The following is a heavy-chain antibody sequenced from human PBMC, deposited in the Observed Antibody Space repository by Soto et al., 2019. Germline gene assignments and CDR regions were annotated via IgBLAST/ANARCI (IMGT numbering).Heavy chain of an antibody. CDR1: GVNFSSYS. J-gene: IGHJ4*02. CDR2: ISSSSSTI. CDR3: ARDLYQYSSSWPTPLDY. D-gene: IGHD6-13*01. Sequence: PGGSLSLSCAASGVNFSSYSMNWVRQAPGKGLEWVSYISSSSSTIYYADSVKGRFTISRDNAKNSLYLQMNSLRAEDTAVYYCARDLYQYSSSWPTPLDYWGQGTLVTVSS. V-gene: IGHV3-48*01.